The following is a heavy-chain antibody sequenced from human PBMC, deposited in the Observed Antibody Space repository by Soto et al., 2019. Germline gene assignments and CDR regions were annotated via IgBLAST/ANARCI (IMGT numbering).Heavy chain of an antibody. CDR1: GGTFSNNG. CDR2: IIPTFGTT. D-gene: IGHD2-2*01. Sequence: QVQLVQSGAEVKKPGSSVKVSCKASGGTFSNNGIRWVRQAPGQRPEFMGVIIPTFGTTNYAHKFRGRVTITADESTATAYMELNSLRSEDTAVYYCAGASDSTWYNWLDPWGQGTLVTVSS. J-gene: IGHJ5*02. CDR3: AGASDSTWYNWLDP. V-gene: IGHV1-69*01.